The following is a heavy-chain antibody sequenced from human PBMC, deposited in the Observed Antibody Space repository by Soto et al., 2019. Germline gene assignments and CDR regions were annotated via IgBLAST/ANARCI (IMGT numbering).Heavy chain of an antibody. CDR3: TSQRCCSGGSCYSDAFDN. D-gene: IGHD2-15*01. CDR2: IKSKTDGGTT. CDR1: GFTFSNAW. J-gene: IGHJ3*02. Sequence: GGSLRLSCAASGFTFSNAWMSWVRQAPGKGLEWVGRIKSKTDGGTTYYASPVQGRFTISRDDSKNKVYLKMNCLKNEDPASYYCTSQRCCSGGSCYSDAFDNWGQGTMVTVSS. V-gene: IGHV3-15*01.